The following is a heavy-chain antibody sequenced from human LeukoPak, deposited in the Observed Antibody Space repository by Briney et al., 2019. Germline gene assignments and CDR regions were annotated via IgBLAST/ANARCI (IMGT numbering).Heavy chain of an antibody. CDR3: AKKPASSGYYPFDY. CDR1: GFTFSSYA. J-gene: IGHJ4*02. CDR2: ISGSGGST. Sequence: GGSLRLSCATSGFTFSSYAMNWVRQAPGKGLEWVSAISGSGGSTYYADSVKGRFTISRDNSKNTLYLQMNSLRAEDTAVYYCAKKPASSGYYPFDYWGQGTLVTVSS. V-gene: IGHV3-23*01. D-gene: IGHD3-22*01.